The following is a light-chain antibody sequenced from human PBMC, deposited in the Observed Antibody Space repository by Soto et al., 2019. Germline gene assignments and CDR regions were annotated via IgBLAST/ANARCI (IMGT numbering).Light chain of an antibody. J-gene: IGKJ1*01. V-gene: IGKV3-15*01. Sequence: EIVMTQSPATLSVSPGEIVTLSCRASQSVGSNLAWYQQRPGQPPRLLIYGGSTRATGFPARFSGSGSGTEFTLTISSLQAEDFAVYFCQQYDKWPPWTFGQGTKVDIK. CDR3: QQYDKWPPWT. CDR2: GGS. CDR1: QSVGSN.